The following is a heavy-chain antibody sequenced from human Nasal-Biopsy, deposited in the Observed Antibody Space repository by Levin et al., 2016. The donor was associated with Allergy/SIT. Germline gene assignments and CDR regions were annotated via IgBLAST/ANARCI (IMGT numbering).Heavy chain of an antibody. V-gene: IGHV3-48*02. CDR2: ISSRNGSI. CDR3: ARAVMKRGTIRGLSYFDR. Sequence: GESLKISCAASGFTFSDFSMNWVRQAPGKGLEWVSYISSRNGSIFYTDSVKGRFTISRDNGKNYLYLQMNSLRKEDTAVYYCARAVMKRGTIRGLSYFDRWGQGSLVTVSS. CDR1: GFTFSDFS. D-gene: IGHD1-14*01. J-gene: IGHJ4*02.